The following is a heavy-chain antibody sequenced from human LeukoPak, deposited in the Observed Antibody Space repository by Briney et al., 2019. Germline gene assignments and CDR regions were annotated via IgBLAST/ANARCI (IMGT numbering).Heavy chain of an antibody. J-gene: IGHJ4*02. Sequence: SVKVSCKASGGTFSSYAISWVRQAPGQGLEWMGGIIPIFGTADYAQKFQGRVTITADESTSTAYMELSNLRSEDTAVYYCAREYYYDSSGYYYVGYFDYWGQGTLVTVSS. D-gene: IGHD3-22*01. CDR3: AREYYYDSSGYYYVGYFDY. CDR1: GGTFSSYA. CDR2: IIPIFGTA. V-gene: IGHV1-69*13.